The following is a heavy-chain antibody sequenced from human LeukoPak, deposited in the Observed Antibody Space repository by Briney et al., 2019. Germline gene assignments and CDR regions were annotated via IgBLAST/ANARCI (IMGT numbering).Heavy chain of an antibody. CDR2: IYYSGST. Sequence: PSETLSLTCTVSGGSTSSYYWSWIRQPPGKGLEWIGYIYYSGSTNYNPSLKSRVTISVDTSKNQFSLKLSSVTAADTAVYYCARQGLIVGATHFDYWGQGTLVTVSS. CDR1: GGSTSSYY. V-gene: IGHV4-59*08. CDR3: ARQGLIVGATHFDY. D-gene: IGHD1-26*01. J-gene: IGHJ4*02.